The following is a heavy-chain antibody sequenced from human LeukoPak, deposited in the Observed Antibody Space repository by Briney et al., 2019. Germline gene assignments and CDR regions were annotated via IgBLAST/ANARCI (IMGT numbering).Heavy chain of an antibody. V-gene: IGHV4-39*01. J-gene: IGHJ4*02. CDR3: ARHLPVWYNSGWYDY. Sequence: PSETLSLTCTVSGGSISSSSYYWGWIRQPPGKGLEWIGSIYYSGNTYYNPSLKSRVTISVDTSKNQFSLKLSSVTAADTAVYYCARHLPVWYNSGWYDYWGQGALVTVSS. D-gene: IGHD6-19*01. CDR2: IYYSGNT. CDR1: GGSISSSSYY.